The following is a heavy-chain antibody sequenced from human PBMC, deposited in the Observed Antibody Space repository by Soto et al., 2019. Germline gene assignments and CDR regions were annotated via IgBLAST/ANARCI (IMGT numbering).Heavy chain of an antibody. CDR1: GFTFSSYA. V-gene: IGHV3-30-3*01. CDR3: ARDLEYYDFWSGQLDV. Sequence: GGSLRLSCAASGFTFSSYAMHWVRQAPGKGLEWVAVISYDGSNKYYADSVKGRFTISRDNSKNTLYLQMNSLRAEDTAVYYCARDLEYYDFWSGQLDVWGQGTTVTV. J-gene: IGHJ6*02. CDR2: ISYDGSNK. D-gene: IGHD3-3*01.